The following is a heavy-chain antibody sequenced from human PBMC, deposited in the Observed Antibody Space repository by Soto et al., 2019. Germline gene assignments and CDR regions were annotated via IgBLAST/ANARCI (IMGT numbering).Heavy chain of an antibody. D-gene: IGHD6-13*01. CDR2: ISAYNGNT. Sequence: ASVNLASKAYGYTFTSHCISWVRQAPGQGLEWMGWISAYNGNTNYAQKLQGRVTMTTDTSTSTAYMELRSLRSDDTAVYYCARSSRQLVPGYLGQGTLVTVSS. CDR3: ARSSRQLVPGY. CDR1: GYTFTSHC. J-gene: IGHJ4*02. V-gene: IGHV1-18*04.